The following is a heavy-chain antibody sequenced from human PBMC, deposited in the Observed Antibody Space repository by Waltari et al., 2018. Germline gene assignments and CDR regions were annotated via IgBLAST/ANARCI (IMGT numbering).Heavy chain of an antibody. CDR3: TTVTPNYDILTVYYPYYYMDV. CDR1: GFTFSNAW. D-gene: IGHD3-9*01. CDR2: IKSKTDGGPT. J-gene: IGHJ6*03. V-gene: IGHV3-15*01. Sequence: EVQLVESGGGLVKPGGYLRLSCAASGFTFSNAWMSWVRQAPGKGLEWVGRIKSKTDGGPTDYAAPVKGRFTISRDDSKNTLYLQMNSLKTEDTAVYYCTTVTPNYDILTVYYPYYYMDVWGKGTTVTVSS.